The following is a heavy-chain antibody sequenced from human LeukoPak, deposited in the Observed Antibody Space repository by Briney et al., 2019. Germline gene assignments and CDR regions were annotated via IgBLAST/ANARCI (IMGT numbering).Heavy chain of an antibody. J-gene: IGHJ4*02. CDR3: AKDLNWNDGFDY. CDR1: GFTFSSYA. V-gene: IGHV3-30*04. D-gene: IGHD1-1*01. Sequence: PGGSLRLSCAASGFTFSSYAMHWVRQAPGKGLEWVAVISYDGSNKYYADSVKGRFTISRDNSKNTLYLQMNSLRAEDTAVYYCAKDLNWNDGFDYWGQGTLVTVSS. CDR2: ISYDGSNK.